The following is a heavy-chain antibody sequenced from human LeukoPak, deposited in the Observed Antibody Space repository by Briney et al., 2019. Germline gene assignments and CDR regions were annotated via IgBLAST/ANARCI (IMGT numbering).Heavy chain of an antibody. CDR3: ARGFGDIPY. J-gene: IGHJ4*02. CDR1: GFTFTTYA. Sequence: PGGSLRLSCAASGFTFTTYAMSWVRQAPGKGLEWVSGISASGGSTYSADSVKGRFTISRDNSKNTLYLQMNSLRAEDTAVYYCARGFGDIPYWGQGTLVTVSS. CDR2: ISASGGST. V-gene: IGHV3-23*01. D-gene: IGHD3-9*01.